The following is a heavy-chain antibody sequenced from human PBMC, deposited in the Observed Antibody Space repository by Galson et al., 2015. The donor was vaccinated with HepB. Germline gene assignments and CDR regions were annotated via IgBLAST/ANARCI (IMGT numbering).Heavy chain of an antibody. D-gene: IGHD2-2*01. CDR3: AKGDYCSSTSCSPFDY. CDR2: IWYDGSNK. Sequence: SLRLSCAASGFTFSSYSMNWVRQAPGKGLEWVAVIWYDGSNKYYADSVKGRFTISRDNSKNTLYLQMNSLRAEDTAVYYCAKGDYCSSTSCSPFDYWGQGTLVAVSS. V-gene: IGHV3-33*06. CDR1: GFTFSSYS. J-gene: IGHJ4*02.